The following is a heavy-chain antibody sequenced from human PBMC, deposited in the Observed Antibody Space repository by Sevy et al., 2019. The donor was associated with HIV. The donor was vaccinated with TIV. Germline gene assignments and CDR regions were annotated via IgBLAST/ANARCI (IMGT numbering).Heavy chain of an antibody. J-gene: IGHJ4*02. CDR1: GFALRSYT. V-gene: IGHV3-30*18. CDR2: ISYDGSNK. Sequence: GGSLRLSCGVSGFALRSYTMNWVRQAPGKGLEWVAVISYDGSNKYYADSVKGRFTISRDNSKNMLYLQMNSLRAEDTAVYYCAKDRPVRGSGWYGFDYWGQGTLVTVSS. CDR3: AKDRPVRGSGWYGFDY. D-gene: IGHD6-19*01.